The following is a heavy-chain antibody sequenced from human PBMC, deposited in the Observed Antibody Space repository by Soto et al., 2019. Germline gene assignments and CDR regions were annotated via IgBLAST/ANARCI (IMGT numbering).Heavy chain of an antibody. J-gene: IGHJ6*02. CDR2: IYYSGST. CDR3: ARRERIVVVVADYGMDV. V-gene: IGHV4-39*01. Sequence: SETLSLTCTVSGGSISSSSYYWGWIRQPPGKGLEWIGSIYYSGSTYYSPSLKSRVTISVDTSKNQFSLKLSSVTAADTAVYYCARRERIVVVVADYGMDVWGQGTTVTVSS. D-gene: IGHD2-15*01. CDR1: GGSISSSSYY.